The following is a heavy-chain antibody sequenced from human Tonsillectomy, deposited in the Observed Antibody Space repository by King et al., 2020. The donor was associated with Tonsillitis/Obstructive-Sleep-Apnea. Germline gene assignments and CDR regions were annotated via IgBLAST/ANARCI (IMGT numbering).Heavy chain of an antibody. D-gene: IGHD6-6*01. CDR1: GFTFSDAW. CDR2: IKRKRDGGTT. Sequence: VQLVESGGVLVKPGGSLRLSCAASGFTFSDAWMSWVRQAPGEGLEWVGRIKRKRDGGTTDYDAPVKGRFTISRDDSKNTLYLQMNSLKTEDTAVYYCTTDRIKALVLGYYYYIDVWGKGTTVTVSS. CDR3: TTDRIKALVLGYYYYIDV. J-gene: IGHJ6*03. V-gene: IGHV3-15*01.